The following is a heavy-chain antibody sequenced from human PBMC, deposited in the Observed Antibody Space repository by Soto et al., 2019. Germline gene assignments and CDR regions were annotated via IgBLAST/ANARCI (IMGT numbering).Heavy chain of an antibody. D-gene: IGHD3-16*02. J-gene: IGHJ4*02. Sequence: EVQLLESGGGLVQPWGSLRLSCAASGFTFSSYAMSWVRQAPGKGLEWVSAIRGSGDNTYYADSVKGRFTISRDNSKNTLYLQMNSLRAEDSAVYYCARAFGGVIITTAYFDYWGQGTLVTVSS. CDR1: GFTFSSYA. CDR3: ARAFGGVIITTAYFDY. CDR2: IRGSGDNT. V-gene: IGHV3-23*01.